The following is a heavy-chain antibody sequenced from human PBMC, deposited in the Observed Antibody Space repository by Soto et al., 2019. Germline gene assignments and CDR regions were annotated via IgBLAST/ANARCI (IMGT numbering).Heavy chain of an antibody. CDR2: INSDGSST. Sequence: GGSLRLSCAASGFTFSSYWMHWVRQAPGKGLVWVSRINSDGSSTSYADSVKGRFTISRDNAKNTLYLQMNSLRAEDTAVYYCATDYRTSLTGSDAWLDTWGQGTLVTVSS. V-gene: IGHV3-74*01. CDR1: GFTFSSYW. CDR3: ATDYRTSLTGSDAWLDT. D-gene: IGHD1-20*01. J-gene: IGHJ5*02.